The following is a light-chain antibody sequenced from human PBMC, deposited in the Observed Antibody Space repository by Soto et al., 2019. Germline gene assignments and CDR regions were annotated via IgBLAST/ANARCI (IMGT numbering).Light chain of an antibody. Sequence: GDRVTITCRASQSISSWLAWYQQKPGRAPKLLIYDASSLESGVPSRFSGSGSGTEFTLTISSLQPDDFATYYCQQYNSYTWTFGQGTKVDIK. V-gene: IGKV1-5*01. CDR2: DAS. CDR3: QQYNSYTWT. J-gene: IGKJ1*01. CDR1: QSISSW.